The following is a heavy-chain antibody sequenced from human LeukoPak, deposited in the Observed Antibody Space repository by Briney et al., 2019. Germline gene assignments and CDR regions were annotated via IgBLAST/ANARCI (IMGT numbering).Heavy chain of an antibody. D-gene: IGHD5-18*01. J-gene: IGHJ4*02. CDR3: AKGGYSYGKRSY. CDR1: GFTFSSYG. CDR2: ISGSGGST. Sequence: GGSLRLSCAASGFTFSSYGMSWVRQAPGKGLEWVSAISGSGGSTYYADSVKGRFTISRDNSKNTLYLQMNSLRAEDTAVYYCAKGGYSYGKRSYWGQGTLVTVSS. V-gene: IGHV3-23*01.